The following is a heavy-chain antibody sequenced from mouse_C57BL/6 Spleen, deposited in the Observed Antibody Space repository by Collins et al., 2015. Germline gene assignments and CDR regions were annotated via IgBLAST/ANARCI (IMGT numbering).Heavy chain of an antibody. CDR3: AREKVTTVVATFDY. CDR2: IYPGNGDT. V-gene: IGHV1-12*01. J-gene: IGHJ2*01. Sequence: QAYLQQSGAELVRPGASVKMSCKASGYTFTSYNMHWVKQTPRQGLEWIGAIYPGNGDTSYNQKFKGKAILTVDKSSSTAYMQLSSLTSEDSAVYFCAREKVTTVVATFDYWGQGTTLTVSS. CDR1: GYTFTSYN. D-gene: IGHD1-1*01.